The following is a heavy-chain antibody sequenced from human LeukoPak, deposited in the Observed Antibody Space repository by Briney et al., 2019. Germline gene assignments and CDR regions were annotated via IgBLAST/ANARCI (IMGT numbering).Heavy chain of an antibody. CDR3: AKRNKGGDHDY. V-gene: IGHV3-23*01. CDR1: GFTFSTYA. CDR2: VRGSGTT. D-gene: IGHD2-21*02. J-gene: IGHJ4*02. Sequence: GGSLRLSCAASGFTFSTYAMSWVRQAPGKGLEWVSAVRGSGTTYYADSVKGRFAISRDNSKNTLNLQMNSLRAEDTAVYYCAKRNKGGDHDYWGQGTLVTVSS.